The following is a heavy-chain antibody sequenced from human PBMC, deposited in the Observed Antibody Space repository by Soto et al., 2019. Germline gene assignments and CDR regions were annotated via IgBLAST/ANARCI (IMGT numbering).Heavy chain of an antibody. CDR3: ARAGLSGYSYGYVRLAEYFQH. J-gene: IGHJ1*01. CDR1: GFTFSDYY. CDR2: ISSSGSTI. V-gene: IGHV3-11*01. D-gene: IGHD5-18*01. Sequence: PGGSLRLSCAASGFTFSDYYMSWIRQAPGKGLEWVSYISSSGSTIYYADSVKGRFTISRDNAKNSLYLQMNSLRAEDTAVYYCARAGLSGYSYGYVRLAEYFQHWGQGT.